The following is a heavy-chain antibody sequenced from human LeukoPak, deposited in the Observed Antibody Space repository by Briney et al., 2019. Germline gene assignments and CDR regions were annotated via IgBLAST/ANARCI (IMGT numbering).Heavy chain of an antibody. D-gene: IGHD3-16*02. J-gene: IGHJ4*02. V-gene: IGHV3-21*01. CDR1: GFTFSSYS. CDR2: ISSSSSYI. CDR3: ARAAYYDYVWVSYRYILSDY. Sequence: GGSLRLSCAASGFTFSSYSMSWVRQAPGKGLEWVSSISSSSSYIYYADSVKGRFTISRDNAKNSLYLQMNSLRAEDTAVYYCARAAYYDYVWVSYRYILSDYWGQGTLVTVSS.